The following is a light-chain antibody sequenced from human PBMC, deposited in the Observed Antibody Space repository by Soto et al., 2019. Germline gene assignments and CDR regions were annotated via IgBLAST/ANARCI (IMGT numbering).Light chain of an antibody. V-gene: IGLV2-14*01. CDR3: NSYGSTSTRDV. CDR1: SSDVGGYNY. CDR2: EVS. Sequence: QSALTQPASVSGSPGQSITISCTGTSSDVGGYNYVSWYQQHPGKAPKLMIYEVSNRPSGVSNRFSGSKSGNTASLTISGLPAEDEADYFCNSYGSTSTRDVFGTGTKVTVL. J-gene: IGLJ1*01.